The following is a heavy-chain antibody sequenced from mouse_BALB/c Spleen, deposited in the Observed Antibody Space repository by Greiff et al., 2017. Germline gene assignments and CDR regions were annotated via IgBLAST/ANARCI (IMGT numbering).Heavy chain of an antibody. J-gene: IGHJ4*01. V-gene: IGHV1-31*01. D-gene: IGHD2-3*01. CDR2: INPYNGAT. Sequence: EVKLMESGPELVKPGASVKISCKASGYSFTGYYMHWVKQSHVKSLEWIGRINPYNGATSYNQNFKDKASLTVDKSSSTAYMELHSLTSEDSSVYYCARAHDGYSLYYAMDYWGQGTSVTVSS. CDR1: GYSFTGYY. CDR3: ARAHDGYSLYYAMDY.